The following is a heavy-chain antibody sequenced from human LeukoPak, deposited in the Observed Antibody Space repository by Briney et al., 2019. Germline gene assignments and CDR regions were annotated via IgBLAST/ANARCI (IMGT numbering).Heavy chain of an antibody. CDR2: IIPILGTA. CDR3: ARGRSLGALQWLVTEYFQH. CDR1: GGTFSSYA. V-gene: IGHV1-69*05. Sequence: SVKVSCKASGGTFSSYAISWVRQAPGQGLEWMGRIIPILGTANYAQKFQGRVTITTDESTSTAYMELSSLRSEDTAVYYCARGRSLGALQWLVTEYFQHWGQGTLVTVSS. J-gene: IGHJ1*01. D-gene: IGHD6-19*01.